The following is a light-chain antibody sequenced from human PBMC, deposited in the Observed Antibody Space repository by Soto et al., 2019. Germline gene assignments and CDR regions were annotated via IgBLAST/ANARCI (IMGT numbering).Light chain of an antibody. J-gene: IGLJ1*01. CDR2: DVS. Sequence: QSVLTQPRSVSGSPGQSVTISCTGTSSDVGGYNYDSWYQQHPGKAPKLMIYDVSKRPSGVPDRFSGSKSGNTASLTISGLQAEDEADYYCCSYAGSYTYVLGTGTKVTVL. CDR1: SSDVGGYNY. CDR3: CSYAGSYTYV. V-gene: IGLV2-11*01.